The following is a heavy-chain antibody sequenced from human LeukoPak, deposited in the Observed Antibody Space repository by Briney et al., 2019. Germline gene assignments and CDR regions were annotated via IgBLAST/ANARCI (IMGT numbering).Heavy chain of an antibody. D-gene: IGHD3-22*01. V-gene: IGHV1-2*02. Sequence: ASVKVSCKASGYTVTSLYMHWVRQAPGQGLEWMGLIDPNNGDTYSSPKFRARVTMTRDTSTNTVYMDLNSLTSEDTAVYYWARDNYERKFDYWGQGTPVAVSS. J-gene: IGHJ4*02. CDR2: IDPNNGDT. CDR1: GYTVTSLY. CDR3: ARDNYERKFDY.